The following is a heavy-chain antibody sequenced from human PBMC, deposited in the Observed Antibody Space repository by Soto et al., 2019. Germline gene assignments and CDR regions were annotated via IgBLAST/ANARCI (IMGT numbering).Heavy chain of an antibody. CDR3: ARDRGYYGSGTLADAFDI. CDR2: IWYDGSNK. J-gene: IGHJ3*02. D-gene: IGHD3-10*01. CDR1: GFTFSSYG. Sequence: QVQLVESGGGVVQPGRSLRLSCAASGFTFSSYGMHWVRQAPGKGLEWVAVIWYDGSNKYYADSVKGRFTISRDNSKNPLYLQMNSLRAEDTAVYYCARDRGYYGSGTLADAFDIWGQGTMVTVSS. V-gene: IGHV3-33*01.